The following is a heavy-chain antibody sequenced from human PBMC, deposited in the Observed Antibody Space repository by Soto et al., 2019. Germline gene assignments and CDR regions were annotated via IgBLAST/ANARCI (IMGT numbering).Heavy chain of an antibody. V-gene: IGHV3-30*18. CDR2: ISYDGSNK. Sequence: GGSLRLSCAASGFTFSSYGMHWVRQAPGKGLEWVAVISYDGSNKYYADSVKGQFTISRDNSKNTLYLQMNSLRAEDTAVYYCAKSYSWWGQGTLVTVSS. D-gene: IGHD1-26*01. CDR1: GFTFSSYG. CDR3: AKSYSW. J-gene: IGHJ4*02.